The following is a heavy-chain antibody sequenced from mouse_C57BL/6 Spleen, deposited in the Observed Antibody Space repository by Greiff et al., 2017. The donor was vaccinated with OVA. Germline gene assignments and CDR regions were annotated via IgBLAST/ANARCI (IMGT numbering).Heavy chain of an antibody. CDR3: TTGGYHAMDY. CDR2: IDPENGDT. Sequence: EVKLVESGAELVRPGASVKLSCTASGFNIKDDYMHWVKQRPEQGLEWIGWIDPENGDTEYASKFQGKATITADTSSNTAYLQLSSLTSEDTAVYYCTTGGYHAMDYWGQGTSVTVSS. D-gene: IGHD1-1*02. J-gene: IGHJ4*01. V-gene: IGHV14-4*01. CDR1: GFNIKDDY.